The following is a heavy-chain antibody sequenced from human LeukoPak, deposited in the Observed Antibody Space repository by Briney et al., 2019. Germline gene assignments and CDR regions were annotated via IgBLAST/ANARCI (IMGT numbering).Heavy chain of an antibody. D-gene: IGHD3-22*01. CDR1: GYTFTSYY. J-gene: IGHJ4*02. CDR2: INPSGGST. V-gene: IGHV1-46*01. CDR3: ARGRTRGGSGFGFDY. Sequence: GASVKVSCKASGYTFTSYYMHWVRQAPGQGLEWMGIINPSGGSTSYAQKFQGRVTMTTDTSTSTAYMELRSLRSDDTAVYYCARGRTRGGSGFGFDYWGQGTLVTVSS.